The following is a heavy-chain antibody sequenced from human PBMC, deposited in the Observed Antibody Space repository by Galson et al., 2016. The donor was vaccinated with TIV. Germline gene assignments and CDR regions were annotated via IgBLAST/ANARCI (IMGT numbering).Heavy chain of an antibody. V-gene: IGHV3-23*01. CDR1: GFTFSIFA. D-gene: IGHD3-22*01. Sequence: SLRLSCAASGFTFSIFAMTWVRQAPGMGLEWVSAISGGGGSTYYADSVKGRFTVSRGNSKNTLFLQMNSLRAEDTAVYHCTKVPSSGFSYYYGLDVWGQGTTVTVSS. CDR3: TKVPSSGFSYYYGLDV. J-gene: IGHJ6*02. CDR2: ISGGGGST.